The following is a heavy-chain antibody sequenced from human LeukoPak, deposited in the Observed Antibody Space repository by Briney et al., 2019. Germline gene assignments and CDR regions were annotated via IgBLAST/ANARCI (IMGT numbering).Heavy chain of an antibody. CDR1: GFTFSDYA. D-gene: IGHD1-26*01. CDR3: ARDPYSGSPFDY. V-gene: IGHV3-23*01. CDR2: ISDSGGST. Sequence: GGSLRLSCVASGFTFSDYAMSWVRQAPGKGLEWVSGISDSGGSTYYADSVKGRCTISRDNSKNTVSLQMNNLRAEDTAVYFCARDPYSGSPFDYWGQGTLVTVSS. J-gene: IGHJ4*02.